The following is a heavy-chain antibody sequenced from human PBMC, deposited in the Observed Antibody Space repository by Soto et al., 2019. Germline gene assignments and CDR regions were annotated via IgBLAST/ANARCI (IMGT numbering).Heavy chain of an antibody. CDR2: VSSTGST. D-gene: IGHD5-12*01. V-gene: IGHV4-59*08. CDR3: ARHRMATIY. J-gene: IGHJ4*02. CDR1: GASITQYY. Sequence: SETLSLTCTVSGASITQYYWNWIRQSPGKGLEWIVSVSSTGSTVYNPSLKSRVTISVDASKTQFYLNLSSVTAADTAVYYCARHRMATIYWGQGALVTVSS.